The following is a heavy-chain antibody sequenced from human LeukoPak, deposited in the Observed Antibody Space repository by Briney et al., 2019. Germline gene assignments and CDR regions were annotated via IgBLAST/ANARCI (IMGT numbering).Heavy chain of an antibody. CDR3: AKDGGLWVSAHWGDS. D-gene: IGHD7-27*01. V-gene: IGHV3-23*01. J-gene: IGHJ4*02. Sequence: GGSLRLSCEASGFTFSSYTMSWVRQALGKGLEWVSTITTSDGNTYYADSVKGRFTVSRDNSKNTLFLQMNSLRAEDTAVYYCAKDGGLWVSAHWGDSWGRGTLVTVSS. CDR2: ITTSDGNT. CDR1: GFTFSSYT.